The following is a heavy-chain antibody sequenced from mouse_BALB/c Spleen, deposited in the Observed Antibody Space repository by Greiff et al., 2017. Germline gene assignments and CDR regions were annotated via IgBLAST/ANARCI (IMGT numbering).Heavy chain of an antibody. Sequence: VKLLESGPGLVAPSPSLSITCTVSGFSLTSSGVHWVRQPPGKGLEWLGVIWAGGSTNYNSAFMSRLSISKDNSKGQVFLKMNRLQTGDTAMYYCARDPLRLRAMDYWGQGTTVTVSS. CDR3: ARDPLRLRAMDY. D-gene: IGHD1-2*01. J-gene: IGHJ4*01. CDR1: GFSLTSSG. V-gene: IGHV2-9*02. CDR2: IWAGGST.